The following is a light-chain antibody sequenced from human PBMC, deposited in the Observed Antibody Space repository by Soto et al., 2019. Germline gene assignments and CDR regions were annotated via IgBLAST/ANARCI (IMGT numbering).Light chain of an antibody. CDR3: GTWDSSLSASV. CDR1: APSIGNHC. CDR2: DNN. V-gene: IGLV1-51*01. Sequence: QSVLTQPPSVSATPGQTVTISCSGTAPSIGNHCVSWYQQLPGTAPKLLIYDNNKRPSGIPDRFSDSKSGTTATLAITGLQTGDEADYYCGTWDSSLSASVFGTGTKVTVL. J-gene: IGLJ1*01.